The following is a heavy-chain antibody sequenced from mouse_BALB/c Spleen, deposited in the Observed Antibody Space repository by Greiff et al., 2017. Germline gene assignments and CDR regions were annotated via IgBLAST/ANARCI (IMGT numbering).Heavy chain of an antibody. D-gene: IGHD1-1*01. CDR3: ARRGYGSSFFMDY. Sequence: DVQLQESGPGLVKPSQSLSLTCTVTGYSITSDYAWNWIRQFPGNKLEWMGYISYSGSTSYNPSLKSRISITRDTSKNQFFLQLNSVTTEDTATYYCARRGYGSSFFMDYWGQGTSVTVSS. CDR2: ISYSGST. J-gene: IGHJ4*01. CDR1: GYSITSDYA. V-gene: IGHV3-2*02.